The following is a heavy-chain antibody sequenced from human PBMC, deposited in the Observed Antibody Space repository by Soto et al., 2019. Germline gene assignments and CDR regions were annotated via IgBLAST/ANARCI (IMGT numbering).Heavy chain of an antibody. J-gene: IGHJ4*02. CDR1: GGSISSGDYY. D-gene: IGHD3-10*02. CDR3: ARGSLTMLHYFDY. CDR2: IYYSGST. V-gene: IGHV4-30-4*01. Sequence: QVQLQESGPGLVKPSQTLSLTCTVSGGSISSGDYYWSWIRQPPGKGLEWIGYIYYSGSTYYNPSLTSRVTISVDTSKNQFSLKLSSVTAADTAVYSCARGSLTMLHYFDYWGQGTLVTVSS.